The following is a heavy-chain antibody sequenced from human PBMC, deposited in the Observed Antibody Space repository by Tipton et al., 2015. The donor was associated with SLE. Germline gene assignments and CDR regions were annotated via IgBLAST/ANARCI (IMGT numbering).Heavy chain of an antibody. J-gene: IGHJ6*03. Sequence: SLRLSCATSGFTFSNYEMNWVRQAPGKGLEWVSYISSAGNAIYYADSVRGRFTISRDNARNSVFLQMSSLRGEDTALYYCARGPAVVSTWYYMDVWGKGPAVAVSS. CDR1: GFTFSNYE. D-gene: IGHD2-21*01. V-gene: IGHV3-48*03. CDR2: ISSAGNAI. CDR3: ARGPAVVSTWYYMDV.